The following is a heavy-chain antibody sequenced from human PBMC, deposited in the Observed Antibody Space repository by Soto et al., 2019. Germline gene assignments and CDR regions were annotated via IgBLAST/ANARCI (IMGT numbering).Heavy chain of an antibody. V-gene: IGHV3-33*01. CDR3: ARDPLYYYDSSGSYHYYYGMDV. J-gene: IGHJ6*02. D-gene: IGHD3-22*01. Sequence: GGSLRLSCAASGFTFSSYGMHWVRQAPGKGLEWVAVIWYDGSNKYYADSVKGRFTISRDNSKNTLYLQMNSLRAEDTAVYYCARDPLYYYDSSGSYHYYYGMDVWGQGTTVTVSS. CDR1: GFTFSSYG. CDR2: IWYDGSNK.